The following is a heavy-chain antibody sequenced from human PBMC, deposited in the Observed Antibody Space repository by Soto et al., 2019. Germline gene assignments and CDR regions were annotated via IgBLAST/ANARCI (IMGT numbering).Heavy chain of an antibody. CDR1: GFTFSDYY. Sequence: GGSLRLSCAASGFTFSDYYMSWIRQAPGKGLEWVSYISSSGSTIYYADSVKGRFTISRDNAKNSLYLQMNSLRAEDTAVYYSARVRFYASGSSINWFDPWGQGTLVTVSS. J-gene: IGHJ5*02. CDR3: ARVRFYASGSSINWFDP. V-gene: IGHV3-11*01. CDR2: ISSSGSTI. D-gene: IGHD3-10*01.